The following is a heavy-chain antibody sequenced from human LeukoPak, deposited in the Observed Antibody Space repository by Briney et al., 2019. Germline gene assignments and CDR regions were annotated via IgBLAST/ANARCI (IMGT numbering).Heavy chain of an antibody. CDR3: ARGGNWFDP. CDR1: GGSVSSGSYH. V-gene: IGHV4-61*03. CDR2: MYYSGST. Sequence: SETLSLTCTVSGGSVSSGSYHWCWIRQPPGKGLEWIGYMYYSGSTNYNPSLKSRVTISIDTSKNYFSLRLTSVTAADTAVYYCARGGNWFDPWGQGTLVTVSS. J-gene: IGHJ5*02.